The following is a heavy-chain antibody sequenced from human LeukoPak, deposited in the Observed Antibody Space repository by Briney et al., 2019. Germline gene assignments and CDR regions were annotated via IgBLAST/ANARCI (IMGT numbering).Heavy chain of an antibody. CDR1: GFTVSSNY. Sequence: PGGSLRLSCAASGFTVSSNYMSWARQAPGKGLEWVSVIYSGGSTYYADSVKGRFTISRDNSKNTLYLQMNSLRAEDTAVYYCARVMVRGVIIAQYYFDYWGQGTLVTVSS. J-gene: IGHJ4*02. D-gene: IGHD3-10*01. V-gene: IGHV3-66*01. CDR2: IYSGGST. CDR3: ARVMVRGVIIAQYYFDY.